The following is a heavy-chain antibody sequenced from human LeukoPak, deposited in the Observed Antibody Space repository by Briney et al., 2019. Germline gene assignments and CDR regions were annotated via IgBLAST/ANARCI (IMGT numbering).Heavy chain of an antibody. Sequence: PGGSLRLSCAASGFTFDDYTMHWVRQAPGQGLEWVSLISWDGGSTYYADSVKGRFTISGVNSKNYLYLQMNSLRTEDTALYYCAKDLRPHADNYFDYWGQGTLVTVSS. J-gene: IGHJ4*02. V-gene: IGHV3-43*01. CDR1: GFTFDDYT. CDR3: AKDLRPHADNYFDY. CDR2: ISWDGGST.